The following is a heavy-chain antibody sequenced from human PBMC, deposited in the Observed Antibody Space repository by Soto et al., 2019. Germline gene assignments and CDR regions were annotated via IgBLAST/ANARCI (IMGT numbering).Heavy chain of an antibody. V-gene: IGHV1-18*01. CDR2: ISAYNGNT. D-gene: IGHD3-10*01. CDR3: ARGVGSGSYYNHYDWCDP. Sequence: QVQLVQSGAEVKKPGASVKVSCKDSGYTFTNYGISWVRQAPGQGRAWMGWISAYNGNTKYAQKLQGRVTMTTDTSTSTAYMGLRSLRSDDTAVYYCARGVGSGSYYNHYDWCDPWGQGTLVTVSS. J-gene: IGHJ5*02. CDR1: GYTFTNYG.